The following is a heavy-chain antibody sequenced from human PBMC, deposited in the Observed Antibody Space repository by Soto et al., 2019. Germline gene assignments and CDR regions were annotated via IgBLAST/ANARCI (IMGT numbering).Heavy chain of an antibody. CDR3: ARVPRYDFWSGPLDYYGMDV. V-gene: IGHV4-31*03. CDR2: IYYSGST. CDR1: GGSISSGGYY. D-gene: IGHD3-3*01. Sequence: SETLSLTCTVSGGSISSGGYYWSWIRQHPGKGLEWIGYIYYSGSTYYDPSLKSRVTISVDTSKNQYSLKLSSVTAADTAVYYCARVPRYDFWSGPLDYYGMDVWGQGTTVTVSS. J-gene: IGHJ6*02.